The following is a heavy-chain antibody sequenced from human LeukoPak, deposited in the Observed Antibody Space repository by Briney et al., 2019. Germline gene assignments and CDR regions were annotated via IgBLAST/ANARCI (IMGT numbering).Heavy chain of an antibody. CDR3: VKGRQGVPHYGMDV. V-gene: IGHV3-64D*06. CDR1: GFTFSSYA. CDR2: ISSNGVST. J-gene: IGHJ6*02. D-gene: IGHD3-16*01. Sequence: GGSLRLSCSASGFTFSSYAMHWVRQAPGKGLEFVSAISSNGVSTYYADSVKGRFTISGDNSKNTLYLQMSSLRVEDTAVYYCVKGRQGVPHYGMDVWGQGTTVTVSS.